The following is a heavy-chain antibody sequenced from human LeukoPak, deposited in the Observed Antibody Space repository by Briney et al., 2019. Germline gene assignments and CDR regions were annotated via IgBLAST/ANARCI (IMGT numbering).Heavy chain of an antibody. Sequence: PSEALSLTCTVSGGSISSSSYYWGWIRQPPGKGLEWIGSIYYSGSTYYNPSLKSRVTIYVDTSKNQFSLKLSSVTAADTAVYYCAGEGYSSSWYAFDIWGQGTMVTVSS. J-gene: IGHJ3*02. CDR1: GGSISSSSYY. V-gene: IGHV4-39*01. CDR3: AGEGYSSSWYAFDI. CDR2: IYYSGST. D-gene: IGHD6-13*01.